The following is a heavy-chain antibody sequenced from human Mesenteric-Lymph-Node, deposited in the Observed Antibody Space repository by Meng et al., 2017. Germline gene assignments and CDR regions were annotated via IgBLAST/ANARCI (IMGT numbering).Heavy chain of an antibody. D-gene: IGHD6-13*01. J-gene: IGHJ4*02. V-gene: IGHV3-23*01. Sequence: GESLKISCAASGFTFSSYAMTWVRQAPGKGLEWVSSINGGGDRTFYADSLRGRFTISRDNSKGTLCLQMESLRAEDAALYYCAKRGIGEGGALDYWGQGSLVTVSS. CDR1: GFTFSSYA. CDR2: INGGGDRT. CDR3: AKRGIGEGGALDY.